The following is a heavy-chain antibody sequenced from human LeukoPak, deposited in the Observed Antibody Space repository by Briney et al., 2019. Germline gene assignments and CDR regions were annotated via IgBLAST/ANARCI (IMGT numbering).Heavy chain of an antibody. D-gene: IGHD3-16*01. J-gene: IGHJ3*02. CDR2: ISSSGSTI. CDR3: ASAVMGDHDAFDI. V-gene: IGHV3-11*04. Sequence: GGSLRLSCAASGFTFSDYYMSWIRQAPGKGLEWVSYISSSGSTIYYADSVKGRFTISRDNAKNSLYLQMNSLRAEDTAVYYCASAVMGDHDAFDICGQGTMVTVSS. CDR1: GFTFSDYY.